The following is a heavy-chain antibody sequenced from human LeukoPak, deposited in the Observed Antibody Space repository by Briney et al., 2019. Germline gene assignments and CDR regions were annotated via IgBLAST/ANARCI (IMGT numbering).Heavy chain of an antibody. CDR1: GFTFSSYE. J-gene: IGHJ5*02. CDR2: ISSSGSTI. V-gene: IGHV3-48*03. CDR3: AREPVGYCTNGVCYEETSRWFDP. D-gene: IGHD2-8*01. Sequence: GGSLRLSCAASGFTFSSYEMNWVRQAPGKGLEWVSYISSSGSTIDYADSVKGRFTISRDNAKNSLYLQMNSLRAEDTAVYYCAREPVGYCTNGVCYEETSRWFDPWGQGTLVTVSS.